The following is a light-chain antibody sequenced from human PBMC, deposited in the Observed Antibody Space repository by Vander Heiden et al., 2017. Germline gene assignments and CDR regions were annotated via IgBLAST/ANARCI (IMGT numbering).Light chain of an antibody. Sequence: QSVLTPPPSVSGAPGQRVTISCTGSSSNIGAGYDVNWYQQLPGTAPKLLIYGNSNRPSGVPDRFSGSKSGTSASLAITGLQAEDEADYYCQSYDSSLSGPVFGGGTKLTVL. J-gene: IGLJ2*01. CDR3: QSYDSSLSGPV. V-gene: IGLV1-40*01. CDR2: GNS. CDR1: SSNIGAGYD.